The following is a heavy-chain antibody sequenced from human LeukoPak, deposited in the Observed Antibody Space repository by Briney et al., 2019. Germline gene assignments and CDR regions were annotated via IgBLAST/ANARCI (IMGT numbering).Heavy chain of an antibody. CDR2: IYHSGST. J-gene: IGHJ3*02. CDR1: GGSISSSNW. D-gene: IGHD3-9*01. Sequence: SGTLSLTCAVSGGSISSSNWWSWVRQPPGKGLEWIGEIYHSGSTNYNPSLKSRVTISVDKSKNQFSLKLSSVTAADTAVYYCATAYDILTGEDAFDIWGQGTMVTVSS. CDR3: ATAYDILTGEDAFDI. V-gene: IGHV4-4*02.